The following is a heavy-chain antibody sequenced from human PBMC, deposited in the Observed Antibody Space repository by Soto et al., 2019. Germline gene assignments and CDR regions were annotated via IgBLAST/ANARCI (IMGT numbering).Heavy chain of an antibody. V-gene: IGHV1-18*01. J-gene: IGHJ5*02. CDR2: ISAYNGNT. CDR3: ARVVGALGHWFDP. Sequence: QVQLVQSGAEVKKPGASVKVSCKASGYTFTSYGISWVRQAPGQGLEWMGRISAYNGNTNYAQKLQGRVTMTTDTSTSTGYMELRILRSDDTAVYYCARVVGALGHWFDPWGQGTLVTVSS. CDR1: GYTFTSYG. D-gene: IGHD1-26*01.